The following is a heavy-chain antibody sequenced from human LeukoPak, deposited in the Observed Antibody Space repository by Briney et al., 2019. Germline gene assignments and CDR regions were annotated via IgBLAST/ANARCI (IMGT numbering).Heavy chain of an antibody. Sequence: GGSLRLSCAASGFSFSDYYMSWIRQAPGKGLEWVSYNSSSGDTMFYSDSVKGRFTISRDNGKKSLFLEINSLRAEDAAIYYCARVMGNYASDYWGQGALVTVSS. V-gene: IGHV3-11*04. D-gene: IGHD1-7*01. CDR3: ARVMGNYASDY. CDR2: NSSSGDTM. CDR1: GFSFSDYY. J-gene: IGHJ4*02.